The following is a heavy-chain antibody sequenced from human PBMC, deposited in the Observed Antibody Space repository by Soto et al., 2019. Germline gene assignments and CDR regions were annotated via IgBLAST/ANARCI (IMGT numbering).Heavy chain of an antibody. CDR3: ARGSDSYGSGRLPYGLDV. J-gene: IGHJ6*02. CDR2: IIPIFGTA. V-gene: IGHV1-69*01. CDR1: GGTFSSYA. Sequence: QVQLVQSGAQVKKPGSSVKVSCKASGGTFSSYAISWVRQAPGQGLEWMGGIIPIFGTANYAQKFQGRVTITADESTSTASMELSSLRSEDTAVDYCARGSDSYGSGRLPYGLDVWGQGTTVTVSS. D-gene: IGHD3-10*01.